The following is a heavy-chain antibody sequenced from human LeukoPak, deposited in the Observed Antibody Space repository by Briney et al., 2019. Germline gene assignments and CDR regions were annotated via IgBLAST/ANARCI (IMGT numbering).Heavy chain of an antibody. Sequence: GGSLRLSCAASGFTFTTYEMNWVRQAPGKGLEWVSYISGSGSSIYYADSVEGRFTISRDNAKHSLYLQMNSLRAEDTAVYYCTRDDVLSLGISFDLWGRGALVTVSS. CDR1: GFTFTTYE. CDR3: TRDDVLSLGISFDL. V-gene: IGHV3-48*03. D-gene: IGHD3-10*02. J-gene: IGHJ2*01. CDR2: ISGSGSSI.